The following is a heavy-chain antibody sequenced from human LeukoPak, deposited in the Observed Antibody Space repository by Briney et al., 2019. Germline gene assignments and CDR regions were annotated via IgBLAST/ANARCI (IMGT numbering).Heavy chain of an antibody. Sequence: SGGSLRLSCAASGFTFSSYAMSWVRQAPGKGLEWVSAISGSGGSTYYADSVKGRFTISRDNSKNTLYLQVNSLRAEDTAVYYCAKGVTVTTPYWFDPWGQGTQVTVSS. J-gene: IGHJ5*02. V-gene: IGHV3-23*01. D-gene: IGHD4-11*01. CDR3: AKGVTVTTPYWFDP. CDR2: ISGSGGST. CDR1: GFTFSSYA.